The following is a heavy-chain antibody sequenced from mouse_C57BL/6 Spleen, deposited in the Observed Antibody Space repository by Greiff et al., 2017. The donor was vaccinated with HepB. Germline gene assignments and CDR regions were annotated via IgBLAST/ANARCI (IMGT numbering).Heavy chain of an antibody. D-gene: IGHD2-1*01. V-gene: IGHV5-9-1*02. CDR2: ISSGGDYI. J-gene: IGHJ2*01. CDR3: TRGGFYGNYFDY. Sequence: EVKLVESGEGLVKPGGSLKLSCAASGFTFSSYAMSWVRQTPEKRLEWVAYISSGGDYIDYADTVKGRFTISRDNARNTLYLQMSSLKSEDTAMYYCTRGGFYGNYFDYWGQGTTLTVSS. CDR1: GFTFSSYA.